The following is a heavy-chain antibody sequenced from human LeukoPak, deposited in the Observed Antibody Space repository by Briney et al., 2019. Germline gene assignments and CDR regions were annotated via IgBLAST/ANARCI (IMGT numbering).Heavy chain of an antibody. CDR3: ARDWGNYDYVWGSYRSYYFDY. D-gene: IGHD3-16*02. CDR1: GGSSSGNY. J-gene: IGHJ4*02. V-gene: IGHV4-34*01. Sequence: SEALSLTCGVYGGSSSGNYWSWIRQPPGKGLEWNGEINHSGRTKYNPSLKSRVTISGATSKNQFSLKLSSVTAADTAVYYCARDWGNYDYVWGSYRSYYFDYWGQGTLVTVSS. CDR2: INHSGRT.